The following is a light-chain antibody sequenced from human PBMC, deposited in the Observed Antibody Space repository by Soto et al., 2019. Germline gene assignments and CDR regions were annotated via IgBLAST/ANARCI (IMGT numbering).Light chain of an antibody. J-gene: IGKJ1*01. CDR3: QTYYNYPWT. CDR2: DAS. CDR1: QSISTW. Sequence: DIQMTQSPSSLSASVGDRVSITCRASQSISTWLAWYQQQPGGAPRLLIYDASSLQSGVPSRFSGNGSGTEFTLSIRSLQPDAFSSNYCQTYYNYPWTFGQGTKV. V-gene: IGKV1-5*01.